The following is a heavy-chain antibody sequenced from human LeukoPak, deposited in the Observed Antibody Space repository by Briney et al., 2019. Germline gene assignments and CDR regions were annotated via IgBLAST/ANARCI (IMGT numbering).Heavy chain of an antibody. V-gene: IGHV4-59*08. J-gene: IGHJ4*02. CDR2: IYYSGST. Sequence: SETLSLTCTVSGGSISSYYWSWIRQPPGKGLEWIGYIYYSGSTNYNPSLKSRVTISVDTSKNQFSLKLSSVTAADTAVYYCARHSNYYGSGSYSPFSALYYFDYWGQGTLVTVSS. D-gene: IGHD3-10*01. CDR1: GGSISSYY. CDR3: ARHSNYYGSGSYSPFSALYYFDY.